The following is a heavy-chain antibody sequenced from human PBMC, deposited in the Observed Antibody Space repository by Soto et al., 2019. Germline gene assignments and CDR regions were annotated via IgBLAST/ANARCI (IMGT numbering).Heavy chain of an antibody. Sequence: EVQLLESGGGLVQPGGSLSLSCAASGFTFSSYAMSWVRQAPGKGLEWVSAIGASGAGTYYAEYVKGRFTISRDNSKNTLYLQMNSLRAEETAVYYCALRKTGSYFDYWGQGTLVAVSS. CDR1: GFTFSSYA. J-gene: IGHJ4*02. CDR3: ALRKTGSYFDY. CDR2: IGASGAGT. V-gene: IGHV3-23*01. D-gene: IGHD1-26*01.